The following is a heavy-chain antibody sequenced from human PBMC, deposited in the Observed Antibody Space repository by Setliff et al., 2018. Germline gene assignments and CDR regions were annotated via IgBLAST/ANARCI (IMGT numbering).Heavy chain of an antibody. CDR2: ISWNSGIV. CDR1: GFTFDDYA. Sequence: PGGSLRLSCAASGFTFDDYAMHWVRQAPGKGLEWVSGISWNSGIVAYADSVKGRFTISRDNAKNTLYLQMNSLRAEDTAVYYCARNWVTAQHYYYGMDVWGQGTTVTVSS. V-gene: IGHV3-9*01. J-gene: IGHJ6*02. CDR3: ARNWVTAQHYYYGMDV. D-gene: IGHD2-21*02.